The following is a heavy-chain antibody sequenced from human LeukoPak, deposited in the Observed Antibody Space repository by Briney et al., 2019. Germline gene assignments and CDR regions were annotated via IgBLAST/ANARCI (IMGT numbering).Heavy chain of an antibody. D-gene: IGHD6-13*01. Sequence: GASVKVSCKASGSTFTSYAMHWVRQAPGQRLEWLGWIDAGNGNTKYSQKFQGRVTITRDTSASTAYMELSSLRSEDTAVYYCARGVGIAAAEGIFDIWGQGTMVTVSS. J-gene: IGHJ3*02. CDR3: ARGVGIAAAEGIFDI. CDR1: GSTFTSYA. CDR2: IDAGNGNT. V-gene: IGHV1-3*01.